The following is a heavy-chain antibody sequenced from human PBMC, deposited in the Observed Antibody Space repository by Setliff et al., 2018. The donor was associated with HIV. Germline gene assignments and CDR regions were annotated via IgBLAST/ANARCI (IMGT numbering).Heavy chain of an antibody. D-gene: IGHD6-19*01. J-gene: IGHJ4*02. Sequence: ASVKVSCKASGYIFKNYGITWVRQAPGQGLEWMGWMSTSDDNTHYAQKIQGRVTMAKDTFMSTAYMELRSLRSDDTAVYYCARDPWGPVADISYWGQGTLVTVSS. CDR3: ARDPWGPVADISY. CDR2: MSTSDDNT. CDR1: GYIFKNYG. V-gene: IGHV1-18*01.